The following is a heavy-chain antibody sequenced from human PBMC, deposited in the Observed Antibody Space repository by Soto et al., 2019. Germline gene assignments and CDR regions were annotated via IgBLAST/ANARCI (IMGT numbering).Heavy chain of an antibody. J-gene: IGHJ3*02. Sequence: ASGKVSCKASGYSFTAYYIHWVRQAPGQGLEWMGIINPSVGNTRYTQNFQGRVTMTRDTSTNSVYLELSSLRSDDTAVYYCARSRITIFGVMGPDGFDIWGQGTMVTVS. CDR1: GYSFTAYY. D-gene: IGHD3-3*01. V-gene: IGHV1-46*01. CDR2: INPSVGNT. CDR3: ARSRITIFGVMGPDGFDI.